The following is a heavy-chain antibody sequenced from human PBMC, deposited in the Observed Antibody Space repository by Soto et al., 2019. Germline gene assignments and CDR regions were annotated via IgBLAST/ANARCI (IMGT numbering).Heavy chain of an antibody. D-gene: IGHD2-2*01. V-gene: IGHV3-30*18. CDR3: AKVPPRYCSSTSCYWTPDV. CDR2: ISYDGSNK. J-gene: IGHJ6*02. Sequence: QVQLVESGGGVVQPGRSLRLSCAASGFTFSSYGMHWVRQAPGKGLEWVAVISYDGSNKYYADSVKGRFTIYRDNSKNTLYLQMNSLKAEDTAVYYCAKVPPRYCSSTSCYWTPDVWGQGNTVTVSS. CDR1: GFTFSSYG.